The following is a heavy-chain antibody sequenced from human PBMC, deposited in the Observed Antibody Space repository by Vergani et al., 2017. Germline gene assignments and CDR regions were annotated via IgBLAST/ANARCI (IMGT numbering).Heavy chain of an antibody. Sequence: EVQLVESGGGLVQPGGSLRLSCAASGFTFSDHYMDWVRPAPGKGLEWVGRTRNKANSYTTEYAASVKGRFTISRDDSKNSLYLQMNSLKTEDTAVYXGAREMKDSSGYYPPYYYYYYMDVWGKGTTVTVSS. CDR2: TRNKANSYTT. V-gene: IGHV3-72*01. J-gene: IGHJ6*03. D-gene: IGHD3-22*01. CDR3: AREMKDSSGYYPPYYYYYYMDV. CDR1: GFTFSDHY.